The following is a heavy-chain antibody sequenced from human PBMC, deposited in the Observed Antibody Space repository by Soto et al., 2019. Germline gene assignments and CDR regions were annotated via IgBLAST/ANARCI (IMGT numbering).Heavy chain of an antibody. CDR1: GFTFGNYW. Sequence: EVQLVESGGGLVQPGGSLRLSCATSGFTFGNYWMYWVRQAPGKGPVWVSRIHSDGKITTYADSVKGRFTISRDIAKNTLYLQMNSLRAEDPAMYYCARGRGSFYVDFGGQGTLVTVSS. CDR2: IHSDGKIT. J-gene: IGHJ4*02. CDR3: ARGRGSFYVDF. D-gene: IGHD1-26*01. V-gene: IGHV3-74*01.